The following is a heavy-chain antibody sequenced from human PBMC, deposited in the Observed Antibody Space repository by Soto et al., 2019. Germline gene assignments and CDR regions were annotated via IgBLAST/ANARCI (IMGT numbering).Heavy chain of an antibody. V-gene: IGHV3-11*01. J-gene: IGHJ5*02. D-gene: IGHD5-18*01. CDR2: ISSSGVSM. CDR1: GFTLSSSY. Sequence: QVQLLQSGGGLVKPGGSLRLSCAASGFTLSSSYMSWIRQAPGKGLEWVAYISSSGVSMYYADSVKGRFTISRDNANNSLYLQMNSLRAEDTAVYYCARGGFNYASWGQGTLVTVSP. CDR3: ARGGFNYAS.